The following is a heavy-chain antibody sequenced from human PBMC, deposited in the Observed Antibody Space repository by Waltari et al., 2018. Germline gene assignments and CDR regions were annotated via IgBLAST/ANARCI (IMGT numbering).Heavy chain of an antibody. CDR3: AKLIVVGADAFDI. CDR2: IYSGGST. D-gene: IGHD3-22*01. CDR1: GFTFSSYA. Sequence: EVQLLESGGGLVQPGGSLRLSCAASGFTFSSYAMSWVRQAPGKGLEWVSVIYSGGSTYYADSVKGRFTISRDNSKNTLYLQINSRRAEDTAVYYCAKLIVVGADAFDIWGQGTMVTVSS. J-gene: IGHJ3*02. V-gene: IGHV3-23*03.